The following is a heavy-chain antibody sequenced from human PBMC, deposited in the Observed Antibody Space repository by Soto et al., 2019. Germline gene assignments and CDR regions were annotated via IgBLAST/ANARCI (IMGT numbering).Heavy chain of an antibody. V-gene: IGHV3-30-3*01. Sequence: GGSLRLSCAASGFTFSSYAMHWVRQAPGKGLEWVAVISYDGSNKYYADSVKGRFTISRDNSKNTLYLQMNSLRAEDTAVYYCARDNGGGVGEYYYYGMDVWGQGTTVTVSS. D-gene: IGHD2-15*01. CDR2: ISYDGSNK. CDR1: GFTFSSYA. CDR3: ARDNGGGVGEYYYYGMDV. J-gene: IGHJ6*02.